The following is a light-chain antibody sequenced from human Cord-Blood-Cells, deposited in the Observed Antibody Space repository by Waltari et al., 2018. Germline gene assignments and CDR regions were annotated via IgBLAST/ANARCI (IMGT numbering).Light chain of an antibody. J-gene: IGKJ1*01. CDR1: QSVSSSY. CDR2: GAS. Sequence: EIVLTQSPGTLSLSPGDRATLSCRASQSVSSSYLAWYQQKPGQAPSLLIYGASSRATGIPDRFSGSGSGTDVTLTISRLEPEDFAVYYCQQYGSSPQTFGQGTKVEIK. CDR3: QQYGSSPQT. V-gene: IGKV3-20*01.